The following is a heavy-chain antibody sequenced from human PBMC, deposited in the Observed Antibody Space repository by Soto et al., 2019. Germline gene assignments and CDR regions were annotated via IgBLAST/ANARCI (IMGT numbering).Heavy chain of an antibody. CDR1: GYIFTAYS. V-gene: IGHV1-2*02. CDR3: AREVSAVVSLDY. CDR2: INPNSGDT. D-gene: IGHD2-15*01. Sequence: DAVKVSCKASGYIFTAYSMHWVRQAPGQGLEWLGWINPNSGDTIYAQKFQDRVTMTCDTSVSTAYLELSSLSSDDTALYFCAREVSAVVSLDYWGQGTLVTVS. J-gene: IGHJ4*02.